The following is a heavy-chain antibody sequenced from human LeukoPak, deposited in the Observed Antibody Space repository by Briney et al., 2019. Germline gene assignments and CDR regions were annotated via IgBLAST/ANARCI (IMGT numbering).Heavy chain of an antibody. D-gene: IGHD3-9*01. Sequence: GGCLRLSCAASGFTFTRYAMYWVRQAPGKVLEWVALISYDGSNKYYADSVKGRFTISRDNSKNTVYLQMNSPRAEDTAVYYCARVGGDILSGHRTGYYYAMDVWGQGTTVADSS. J-gene: IGHJ6*02. CDR2: ISYDGSNK. CDR3: ARVGGDILSGHRTGYYYAMDV. V-gene: IGHV3-30*04. CDR1: GFTFTRYA.